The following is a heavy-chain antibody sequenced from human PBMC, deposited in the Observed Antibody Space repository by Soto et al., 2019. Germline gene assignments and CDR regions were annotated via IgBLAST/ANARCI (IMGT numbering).Heavy chain of an antibody. CDR2: IKSFADGGTT. CDR1: GYSFIDAW. CDR3: SRRPKAEDIRVGSLDF. J-gene: IGHJ4*02. V-gene: IGHV3-15*07. D-gene: IGHD2-15*01. Sequence: EVKLVESGGGLVKPGGSLRLSCAASGYSFIDAWMNWVRQAPGKGLEWVGRIKSFADGGTTEYAAPVKGRFSISRDDSTFTVFLQMNSLQTEDTAVYYCSRRPKAEDIRVGSLDFWGRGALVTVSA.